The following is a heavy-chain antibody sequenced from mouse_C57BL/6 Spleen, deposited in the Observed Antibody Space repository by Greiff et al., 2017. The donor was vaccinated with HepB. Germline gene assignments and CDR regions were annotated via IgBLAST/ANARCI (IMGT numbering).Heavy chain of an antibody. J-gene: IGHJ2*01. D-gene: IGHD1-1*01. CDR1: GYTFTSYW. V-gene: IGHV1-69*01. CDR2: IDPSDSYT. CDR3: ARRAYYYGSSGSYFDY. Sequence: VQLQQPGAELVMPGASVKLSCKASGYTFTSYWMHWVKQRPGQGLEWIGEIDPSDSYTNYNQKFKGKSTLTVDKSSSTAYMQISSLTSEDSAVYYCARRAYYYGSSGSYFDYWGQGTTLTVSS.